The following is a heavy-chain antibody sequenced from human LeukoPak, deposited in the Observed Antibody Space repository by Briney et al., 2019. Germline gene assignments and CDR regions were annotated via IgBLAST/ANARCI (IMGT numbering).Heavy chain of an antibody. CDR2: INGYNGNT. CDR1: GYTFSYFG. D-gene: IGHD3-22*01. Sequence: AAVKVSCKGSGYTFSYFGINWVRQAPGQGLEWMGWINGYNGNTNYAQKLQGRVTMTTDTSTSTAYIELRSLRSDDTAVYYCARTYYYDRSGSVHWYFDLWGRGTLVTVSS. V-gene: IGHV1-18*01. J-gene: IGHJ2*01. CDR3: ARTYYYDRSGSVHWYFDL.